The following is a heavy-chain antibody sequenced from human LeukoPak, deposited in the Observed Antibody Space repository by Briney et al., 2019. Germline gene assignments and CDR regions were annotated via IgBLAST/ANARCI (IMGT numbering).Heavy chain of an antibody. CDR1: GVSISSGSNY. V-gene: IGHV4-39*07. J-gene: IGHJ5*02. CDR3: ATERRRASDNLSFGRQREFDP. Sequence: SETLSLTCRVSGVSISSGSNYCGWIRQPPGKTLGWIGSIYSSGSTYYNSSLKGRVIILIETAKNHFSLNLRSVNAADTAVYYCATERRRASDNLSFGRQREFDPWGQGTLVTASS. CDR2: IYSSGST. D-gene: IGHD3-16*01.